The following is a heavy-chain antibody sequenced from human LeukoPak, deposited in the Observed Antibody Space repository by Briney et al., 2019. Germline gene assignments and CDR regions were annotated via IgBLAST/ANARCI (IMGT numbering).Heavy chain of an antibody. Sequence: GASVKVSCKASGGTFSSYAISWVRQAPGQGLERMGRIIPILGIANYAQKFQGRVTITADKSTSTAYMELSSLRSEDTAVYYCVLGGYSYGVSYFDYWGQGTLVTVSS. D-gene: IGHD5-18*01. CDR2: IIPILGIA. CDR1: GGTFSSYA. J-gene: IGHJ4*02. V-gene: IGHV1-69*04. CDR3: VLGGYSYGVSYFDY.